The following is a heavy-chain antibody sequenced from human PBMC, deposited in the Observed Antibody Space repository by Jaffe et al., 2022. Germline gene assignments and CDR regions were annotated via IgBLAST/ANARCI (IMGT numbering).Heavy chain of an antibody. CDR2: ISGSGGST. V-gene: IGHV3-23*01. J-gene: IGHJ4*02. D-gene: IGHD5-12*01. CDR1: GFTFSSYA. CDR3: AKRAHDFGYLSYSADY. Sequence: EVQLLESGGGLVQPGGSLRLSCAASGFTFSSYAMSWVRQAPGKGLEWVSAISGSGGSTYYADSVKGRFTISRDNSKNTLYLQMNSLRAEDTAVYYCAKRAHDFGYLSYSADYWGQGTLVTVSS.